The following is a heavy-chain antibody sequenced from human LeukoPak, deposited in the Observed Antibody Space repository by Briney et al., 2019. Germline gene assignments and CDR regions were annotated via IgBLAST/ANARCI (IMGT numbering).Heavy chain of an antibody. D-gene: IGHD3-22*01. V-gene: IGHV1-69*15. J-gene: IGHJ6*02. CDR3: ARAVDYYYNSGGYVSTRPPYFYYGLDV. CDR1: GDTFNSYT. CDR2: IIPIFGTV. Sequence: GASVRVSCKASGDTFNSYTFSWVRQAPGQGLEWMGRIIPIFGTVNYAQKFQGRVTITADESTSTAYMEVSSLRSEDTAVYYCARAVDYYYNSGGYVSTRPPYFYYGLDVWGQGTAVTVSS.